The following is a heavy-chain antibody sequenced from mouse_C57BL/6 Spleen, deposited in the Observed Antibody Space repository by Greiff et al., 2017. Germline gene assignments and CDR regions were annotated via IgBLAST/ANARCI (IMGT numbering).Heavy chain of an antibody. CDR1: GYTFTSYG. CDR2: IYPRSGNT. V-gene: IGHV1-81*01. D-gene: IGHD1-1*01. Sequence: QVQLQQSGAELARPGASVKLSCKASGYTFTSYGISWVKQRTGQGLEWIGEIYPRSGNTYYNEKFKGKATLTADKSSSTAYMELRSLTSEDSAVYVCGTHYYGSSYGTYFDYWGQGTTLTVSS. J-gene: IGHJ2*01. CDR3: GTHYYGSSYGTYFDY.